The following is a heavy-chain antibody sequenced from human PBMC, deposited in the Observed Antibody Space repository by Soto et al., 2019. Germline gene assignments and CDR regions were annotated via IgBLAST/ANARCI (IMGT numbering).Heavy chain of an antibody. D-gene: IGHD2-8*01. CDR1: GFTFSSYG. CDR2: IWYDGSNK. CDR3: ARDPGMEGGLFDY. V-gene: IGHV3-33*01. Sequence: ESGGGVVQPGRSLRLSCAASGFTFSSYGMHWVRQAPGKGLEWVAVIWYDGSNKYYADSVKGRFTISRDNSKNTLYLQMNSLRAEDTAVYYCARDPGMEGGLFDYWGQGTLVTVSS. J-gene: IGHJ4*02.